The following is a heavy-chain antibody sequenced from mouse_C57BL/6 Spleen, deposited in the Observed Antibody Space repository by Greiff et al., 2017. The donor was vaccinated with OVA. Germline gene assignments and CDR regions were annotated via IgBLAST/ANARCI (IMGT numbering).Heavy chain of an antibody. CDR3: ARWGYGKGYAMDY. D-gene: IGHD2-1*01. CDR1: GYTFTSYW. CDR2: IDPSDSYT. J-gene: IGHJ4*01. V-gene: IGHV1-69*01. Sequence: QVQLQQPGAELVMPGASVKLSCKASGYTFTSYWMHWVKQRPGQGLEWIGEIDPSDSYTNYNQKFMGKSTLTVDKSSSTAYMQLSSLTSEDSAVYYCARWGYGKGYAMDYWGQGTSVTVSS.